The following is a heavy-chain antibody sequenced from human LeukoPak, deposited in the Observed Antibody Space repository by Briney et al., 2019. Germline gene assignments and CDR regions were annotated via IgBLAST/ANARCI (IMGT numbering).Heavy chain of an antibody. CDR1: GFTFSSYG. Sequence: GGSLRLSCAASGFTFSSYGMHWVRQAPGKGLEWVAVMWYDGSNKYYADSVKGRFTISRDNSKNTLYLQMNSLRAEDTAVYYCARDKTGGGNWFDPWGQGTLVTVSS. D-gene: IGHD3-10*01. CDR3: ARDKTGGGNWFDP. CDR2: MWYDGSNK. V-gene: IGHV3-33*01. J-gene: IGHJ5*02.